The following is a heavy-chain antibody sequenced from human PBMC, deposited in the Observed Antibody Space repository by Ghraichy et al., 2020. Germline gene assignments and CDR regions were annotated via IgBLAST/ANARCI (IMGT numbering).Heavy chain of an antibody. CDR3: ARASSPKYQLLFSGWYFDL. CDR1: GFTVSSNY. J-gene: IGHJ2*01. CDR2: IYSGGST. Sequence: ETLSLTCAASGFTVSSNYMSWVRQAPGKGLEWVSVIYSGGSTYYADSVKGRFTISRDNSKNTLYLQMNSLRAEDTAVYYCARASSPKYQLLFSGWYFDLWGRGTLVTVSS. D-gene: IGHD2-2*01. V-gene: IGHV3-53*01.